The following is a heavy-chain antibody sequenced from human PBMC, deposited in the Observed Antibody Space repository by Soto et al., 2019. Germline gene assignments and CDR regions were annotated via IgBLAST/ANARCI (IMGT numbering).Heavy chain of an antibody. CDR1: GFTFSNHW. D-gene: IGHD3-9*01. Sequence: QLGGSLRLSCAASGFTFSNHWMHWVRQAPGKGLVWVSRINSDGSSTGYADSVKGRFTISRDNAKNTLSLQMNSLRAEDTAVYYCAKDRMYYDILTGFYYYYYMDVWGKGTTVTVSS. CDR3: AKDRMYYDILTGFYYYYYMDV. J-gene: IGHJ6*03. CDR2: INSDGSST. V-gene: IGHV3-74*01.